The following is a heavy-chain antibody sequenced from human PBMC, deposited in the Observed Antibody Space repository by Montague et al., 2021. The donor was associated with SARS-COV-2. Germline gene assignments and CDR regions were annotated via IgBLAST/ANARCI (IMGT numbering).Heavy chain of an antibody. Sequence: SLRLSCAASGFIFSSYEINWVRQAPGRGPEWISYISPSGGAIYYADTVVGRFTISRDNAKNSLYLQMNSLRAEDTAVYYCVKHRHSAPGGDYNGGDGSDVWGQGTTVSVSS. V-gene: IGHV3-48*03. J-gene: IGHJ6*02. D-gene: IGHD3-9*01. CDR2: ISPSGGAI. CDR3: VKHRHSAPGGDYNGGDGSDV. CDR1: GFIFSSYE.